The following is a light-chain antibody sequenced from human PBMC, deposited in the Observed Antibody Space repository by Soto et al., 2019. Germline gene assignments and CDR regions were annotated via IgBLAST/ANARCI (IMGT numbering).Light chain of an antibody. V-gene: IGKV3-20*01. CDR3: QQYGSS. CDR2: GAS. J-gene: IGKJ1*01. Sequence: EIVLTQSPGTLSLSPGERATFSCRASQSVSSSYLAWYQQKPGQAPRLLIYGASSRATGIPDRFSGSGSGTDFTLTISRLEPEDFAVYYCQQYGSSFGQGTKVDIK. CDR1: QSVSSSY.